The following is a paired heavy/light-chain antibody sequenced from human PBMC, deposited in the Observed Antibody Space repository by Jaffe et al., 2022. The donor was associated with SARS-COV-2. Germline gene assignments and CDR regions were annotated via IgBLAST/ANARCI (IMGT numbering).Light chain of an antibody. J-gene: IGLJ1*01. V-gene: IGLV1-40*01. CDR2: GSN. Sequence: QSVLTQPPSVSGAPGERVTISCAGGISNIGAGFDVHWYQQLPGTAPKLLIYGSNNRPSGVPDRFSGSKSGASASLAITGLQTEDEADYYCQSYDINVSARYVFGTGTKVTVL. CDR3: QSYDINVSARYV. CDR1: ISNIGAGFD.
Heavy chain of an antibody. J-gene: IGHJ5*02. Sequence: QVQLQESGPGLLKPSETLSLTCTVSGDFISDYYWTWIRQSPGKGLEWIGDIHKSGNTNYNFSLKSRVTISMDTSKNQFSLKVTSVTAADTAVYYCARGLWFGDLCRFDPWGQGILVTVSS. CDR3: ARGLWFGDLCRFDP. D-gene: IGHD3-10*01. V-gene: IGHV4-59*01. CDR1: GDFISDYY. CDR2: IHKSGNT.